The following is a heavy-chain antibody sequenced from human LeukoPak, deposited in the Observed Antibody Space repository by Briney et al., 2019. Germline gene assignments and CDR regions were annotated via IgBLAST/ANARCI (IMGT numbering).Heavy chain of an antibody. D-gene: IGHD2-2*01. Sequence: KPSDTLSLTCTLSGRSIRSYYWSCIPDPPGGGVEWIGYFYYSWSTNYNTPLKSRVTLSVDTSQNLFSLKLSSLSAADTAVYYCARGVRYCSSTSCPYYYYYYMDVWGKGTTVTVSS. CDR1: GRSIRSYY. J-gene: IGHJ6*03. V-gene: IGHV4-59*07. CDR2: FYYSWST. CDR3: ARGVRYCSSTSCPYYYYYYMDV.